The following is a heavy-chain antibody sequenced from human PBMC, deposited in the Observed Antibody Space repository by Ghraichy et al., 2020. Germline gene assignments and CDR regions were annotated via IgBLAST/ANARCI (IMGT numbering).Heavy chain of an antibody. CDR2: RSPDKETK. Sequence: GGSLRLSCKASGFPFSRYGMHWVLRAPGKGLEWVALRSPDKETKFYADSVRGRFTISRDDSKSTLFLRMNNLRPEDTDMYYCARGDDGSPDSWGPGTLVIVSS. J-gene: IGHJ4*02. V-gene: IGHV3-30*03. D-gene: IGHD1-26*01. CDR3: ARGDDGSPDS. CDR1: GFPFSRYG.